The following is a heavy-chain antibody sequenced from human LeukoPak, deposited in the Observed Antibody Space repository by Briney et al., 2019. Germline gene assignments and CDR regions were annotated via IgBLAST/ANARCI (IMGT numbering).Heavy chain of an antibody. V-gene: IGHV1-8*01. CDR2: MNPKTGNT. CDR3: ARGPRVFGVVLSSHWFFDV. D-gene: IGHD3-3*01. J-gene: IGHJ2*01. Sequence: ASVKVSCTASGYTFSSYDINWVRQAAGQGLEWMGWMNPKTGNTGYAQKFQGRLSFTRNTSINTAYMELSSLRSEGTAVYYCARGPRVFGVVLSSHWFFDVWGRGTLVTVSS. CDR1: GYTFSSYD.